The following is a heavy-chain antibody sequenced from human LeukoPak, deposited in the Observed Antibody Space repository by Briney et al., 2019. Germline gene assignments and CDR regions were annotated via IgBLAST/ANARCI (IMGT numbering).Heavy chain of an antibody. J-gene: IGHJ3*02. CDR3: ARYCSSTSCYDAVDI. D-gene: IGHD2-2*01. V-gene: IGHV3-21*01. CDR2: ISSSSSYI. Sequence: SGGSLRLSCAASGFTFSSYSMNWVRQAPGKGLEWVSSISSSSSYIYNADSMKGRFTISRDNAKNSLYLQMNSLRAEDTAVYYWARYCSSTSCYDAVDIWGQGTMVTVSS. CDR1: GFTFSSYS.